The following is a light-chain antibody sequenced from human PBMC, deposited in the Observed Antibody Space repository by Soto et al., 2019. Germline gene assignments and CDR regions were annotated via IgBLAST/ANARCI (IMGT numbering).Light chain of an antibody. CDR1: ENIRTY. V-gene: IGKV1-39*01. J-gene: IGKJ1*01. CDR2: AVS. Sequence: DIQMTQSPSSLSAYVGDRVTITCRASENIRTYLNWYHKKQGKAHRHLSYAVSTLQSGIPSRFSGSGSGTDFIFTISSLQPEDFAAYFCQQSYNSPPTFGQGTTVEI. CDR3: QQSYNSPPT.